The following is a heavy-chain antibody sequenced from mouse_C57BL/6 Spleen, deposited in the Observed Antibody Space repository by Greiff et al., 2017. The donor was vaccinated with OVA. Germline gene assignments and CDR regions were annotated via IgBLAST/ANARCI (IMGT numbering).Heavy chain of an antibody. CDR3: ASPSYVSSYFDD. CDR1: GYTFTSYG. CDR2: IYPRSGNT. Sequence: QVQLQQSGAELARPGASVKLSCKASGYTFTSYGISWVKQRTGQGLEWIGEIYPRSGNTYYNEKFKGKATLTADKSSSTAYMELRSLTSEDSAVYFCASPSYVSSYFDDWGKGTTLTVSS. D-gene: IGHD1-1*01. V-gene: IGHV1-81*01. J-gene: IGHJ2*01.